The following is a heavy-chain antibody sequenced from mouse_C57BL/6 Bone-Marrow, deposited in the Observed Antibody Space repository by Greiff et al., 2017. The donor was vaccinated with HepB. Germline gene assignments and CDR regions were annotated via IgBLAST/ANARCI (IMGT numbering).Heavy chain of an antibody. CDR1: GYAFSSYW. CDR3: AKNPGESRYFDV. Sequence: QVQLKQSGAELVKPGASVKISCKASGYAFSSYWMNWVKQRPGKGLEWIGQIYPGDGDTNYNGKFKGKATLTADKSSSTAYMQLSSLTSEDSAVYFCAKNPGESRYFDVWGTGTTVTVSS. CDR2: IYPGDGDT. V-gene: IGHV1-80*01. J-gene: IGHJ1*03. D-gene: IGHD6-2*01.